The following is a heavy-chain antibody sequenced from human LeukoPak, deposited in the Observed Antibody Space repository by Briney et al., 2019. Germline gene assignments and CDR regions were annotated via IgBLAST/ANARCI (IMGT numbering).Heavy chain of an antibody. D-gene: IGHD6-13*01. J-gene: IGHJ4*02. V-gene: IGHV4-4*07. Sequence: SETLSLTCTVSGGSISGYYWTWIRQPAGKGLEWIGRLDSSGNTNFNPSLKSRVTMSVDMSKNQFSLKLSSVTAADTAVYFCAREDSSAWYYNDHWGQGTLATVSS. CDR2: LDSSGNT. CDR1: GGSISGYY. CDR3: AREDSSAWYYNDH.